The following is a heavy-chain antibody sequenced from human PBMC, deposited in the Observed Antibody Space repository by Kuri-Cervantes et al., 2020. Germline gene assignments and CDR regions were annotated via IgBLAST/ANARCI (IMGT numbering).Heavy chain of an antibody. CDR1: GFTVSSNY. V-gene: IGHV3-53*01. D-gene: IGHD3-16*02. CDR2: IYSGGST. J-gene: IGHJ3*02. CDR3: AKDRSPGSYSYDAFDI. Sequence: GESLKISCAASGFTVSSNYMSWVRQAPGKGLEWVSVIYSGGSTDYADSVKGRFTISRDNSENTIYLQMNSLRAGDTAVYYCAKDRSPGSYSYDAFDIWGQGTMVTVSS.